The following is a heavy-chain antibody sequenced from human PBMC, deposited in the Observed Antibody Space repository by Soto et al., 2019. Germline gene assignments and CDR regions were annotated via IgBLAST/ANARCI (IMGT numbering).Heavy chain of an antibody. CDR1: GGSISSGGYY. Sequence: SETLSLTCAVSGGSISSGGYYWGWFRQPPGKGLEWVGYIYYSGSTTYSPSLKSRVTISVDTSKNQFSLKLNSVTAADTAVYYCARLGGYYQAFDQWGQGSLVTVS. CDR2: IYYSGST. CDR3: ARLGGYYQAFDQ. J-gene: IGHJ4*02. V-gene: IGHV4-61*05. D-gene: IGHD3-22*01.